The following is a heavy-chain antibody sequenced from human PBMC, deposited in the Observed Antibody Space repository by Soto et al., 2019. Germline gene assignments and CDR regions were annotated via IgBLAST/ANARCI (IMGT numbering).Heavy chain of an antibody. CDR1: GFTFNTHW. Sequence: GGSLRLSCTASGFTFNTHWMHWVRQAPGKGLVWVSRIYFDGITTNYADSVKGRLTVSKDNAKNTVYLHVNTLRDEDTAVYYCARGGAMGVDYWGQGTLVTVSS. V-gene: IGHV3-74*01. D-gene: IGHD1-26*01. J-gene: IGHJ4*02. CDR3: ARGGAMGVDY. CDR2: IYFDGITT.